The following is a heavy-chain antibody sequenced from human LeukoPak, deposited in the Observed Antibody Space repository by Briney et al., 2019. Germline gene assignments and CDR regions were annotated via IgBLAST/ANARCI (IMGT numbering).Heavy chain of an antibody. CDR1: GFSLSTSGMC. D-gene: IGHD5-24*01. CDR3: AQGPNRWLQFSS. J-gene: IGHJ5*02. Sequence: TGSGPTLVKPTQTLTLTCTFSGFSLSTSGMCVSWIRQPPGKALEWLARIDWDDDKYYSTSLKTRLTISKDTSKNQVVLTMTNMDPVDTATYYCAQGPNRWLQFSSWGQGTLVTVSS. V-gene: IGHV2-70*11. CDR2: IDWDDDK.